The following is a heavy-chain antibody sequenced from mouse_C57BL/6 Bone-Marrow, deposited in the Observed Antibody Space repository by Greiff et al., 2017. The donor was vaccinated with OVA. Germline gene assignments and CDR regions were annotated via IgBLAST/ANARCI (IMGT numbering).Heavy chain of an antibody. D-gene: IGHD2-3*01. CDR2: IYPGDGDT. Sequence: VQLQQSGPELVKPGASVKISCKASGYAFSSSWMNWVKQRPGKGLEWIGRIYPGDGDTNYNGKFKGKATLTADKSSSTAYMQLSSLTSEDSAVYFCARGGGYDGYPHWYFDVWGTGTTVTVSS. J-gene: IGHJ1*03. V-gene: IGHV1-82*01. CDR1: GYAFSSSW. CDR3: ARGGGYDGYPHWYFDV.